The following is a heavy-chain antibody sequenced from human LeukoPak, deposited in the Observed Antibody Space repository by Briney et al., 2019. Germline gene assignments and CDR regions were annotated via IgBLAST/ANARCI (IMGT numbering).Heavy chain of an antibody. CDR2: IWYDGSNK. CDR1: GFTFSSYG. V-gene: IGHV3-33*01. D-gene: IGHD5-18*01. J-gene: IGHJ4*02. CDR3: AREFEGFGSYGNDY. Sequence: PGGSLRLSCAASGFTFSSYGMHWVRQAPGKGLEWVAVIWYDGSNKYYADSAKGRFTISRDNSKNTLYLQMNSLRAEDTAVYYCAREFEGFGSYGNDYWGQGTLVTVSS.